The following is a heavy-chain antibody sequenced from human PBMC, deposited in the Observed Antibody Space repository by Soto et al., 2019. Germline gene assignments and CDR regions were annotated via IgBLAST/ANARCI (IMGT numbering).Heavy chain of an antibody. CDR3: AAKYSGSSPLAN. CDR1: GFTFTSSA. V-gene: IGHV1-58*01. D-gene: IGHD1-26*01. Sequence: GASVKVSCKASGFTFTSSAVQWVRHARGQRLEWIGWIVVGSGNTSYAQKFQERVTITRDMSTSTAYMELSSLRSEDTAVYYCAAKYSGSSPLANWDQGTLVTVSS. J-gene: IGHJ4*02. CDR2: IVVGSGNT.